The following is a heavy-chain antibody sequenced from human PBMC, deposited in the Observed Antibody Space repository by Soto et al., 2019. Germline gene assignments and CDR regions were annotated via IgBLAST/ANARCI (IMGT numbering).Heavy chain of an antibody. CDR1: GYNFAGYW. J-gene: IGHJ4*02. D-gene: IGHD1-1*01. V-gene: IGHV5-51*01. Sequence: GESLKISCKGSGYNFAGYWIAWVRQMPGKGLELMGIIYPSDSDTRYRPSFQGQVTISADKSISSAYLQWSCLRATDTAMYYCARGGGSTRTFDYWGQGAPVAGS. CDR2: IYPSDSDT. CDR3: ARGGGSTRTFDY.